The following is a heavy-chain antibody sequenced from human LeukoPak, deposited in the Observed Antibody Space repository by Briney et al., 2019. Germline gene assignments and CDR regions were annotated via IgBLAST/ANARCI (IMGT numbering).Heavy chain of an antibody. CDR3: ASVGATTPHYYNYCHMDV. J-gene: IGHJ6*03. V-gene: IGHV1-2*02. D-gene: IGHD1-26*01. CDR2: INPNSGGT. Sequence: ASVKVSCKASGYTFTGYDINWVRQAPGQGLEWMGWINPNSGGTNYAQKFQGRVTMTSDTSISTAYMELSRLRSDDTAVYYCASVGATTPHYYNYCHMDVWGKGTTVTVSS. CDR1: GYTFTGYD.